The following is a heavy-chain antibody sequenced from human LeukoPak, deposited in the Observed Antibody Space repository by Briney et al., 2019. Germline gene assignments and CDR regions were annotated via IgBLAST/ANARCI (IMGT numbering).Heavy chain of an antibody. CDR2: IKQDGSEQ. CDR3: ARARNFWSGYFDY. J-gene: IGHJ4*02. CDR1: GFTFSRYW. D-gene: IGHD3-3*01. Sequence: GGSLRLSCAASGFTFSRYWMNWVRQAPGKGPEWVANIKQDGSEQFYADSVKGRFTISRDNAKNSLYLQMHSVRAEDTAVYFCARARNFWSGYFDYWGQGTLVTVSS. V-gene: IGHV3-7*01.